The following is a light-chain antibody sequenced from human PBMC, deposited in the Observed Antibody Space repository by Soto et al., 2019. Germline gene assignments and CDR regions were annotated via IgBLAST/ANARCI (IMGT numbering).Light chain of an antibody. Sequence: EIVLTQPPATVSVSPGERATLSCRASHSAASAVAWYQQKPGQAPRLLIYDASTRATGIPASFSGSGSATEFTLTISSLQSEDFAVYSCQQYRDWPLTFGGGTKVDLK. V-gene: IGKV3-15*01. CDR2: DAS. J-gene: IGKJ4*01. CDR3: QQYRDWPLT. CDR1: HSAASA.